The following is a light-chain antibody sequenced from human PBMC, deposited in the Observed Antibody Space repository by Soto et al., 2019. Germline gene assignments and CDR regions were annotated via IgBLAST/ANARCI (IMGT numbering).Light chain of an antibody. Sequence: DIQMTQSPSTLSASVGDRVTITCRASQSISSWLAWYQQKPGKAPKLLIYKASSLESGVPSRFSGSGSATEFTLTISSLQPDDFAAYYCQQYNSYSPYTFGQGPSWRSN. CDR2: KAS. V-gene: IGKV1-5*03. CDR1: QSISSW. J-gene: IGKJ2*01. CDR3: QQYNSYSPYT.